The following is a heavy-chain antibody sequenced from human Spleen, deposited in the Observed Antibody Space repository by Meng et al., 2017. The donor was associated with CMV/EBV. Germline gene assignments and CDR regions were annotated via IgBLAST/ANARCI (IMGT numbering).Heavy chain of an antibody. J-gene: IGHJ6*02. CDR2: IYYSGST. Sequence: GSLSLTCSVSGGSINTYYWIWIRQPPGKGLEWIGYIYYSGSTDYNPSLKSRVSISVDTSKNQFSLALSSVTAADTAVYYCARPRTPYTYYYGLDVWGQGTTVTVSS. D-gene: IGHD2-2*02. V-gene: IGHV4-59*01. CDR3: ARPRTPYTYYYGLDV. CDR1: GGSINTYY.